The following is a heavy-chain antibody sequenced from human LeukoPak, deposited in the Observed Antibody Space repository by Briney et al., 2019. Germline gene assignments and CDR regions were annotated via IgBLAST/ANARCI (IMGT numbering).Heavy chain of an antibody. J-gene: IGHJ4*02. CDR1: GFTFSSYG. CDR2: ISYDGSNK. Sequence: GGSLRLSCAASGFTFSSYGMHWVRQAPGKGLEWVAVISYDGSNKYYADSVKGRFTIPRDNSKNTLYLQMNSLRAEDTAVYYCAKDRGTYYRLNLFDYWGQGTLVTVSS. V-gene: IGHV3-30*18. D-gene: IGHD1-26*01. CDR3: AKDRGTYYRLNLFDY.